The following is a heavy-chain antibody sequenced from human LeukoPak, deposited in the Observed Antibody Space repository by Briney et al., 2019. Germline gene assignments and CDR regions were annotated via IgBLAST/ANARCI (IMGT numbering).Heavy chain of an antibody. CDR2: IYYNGST. D-gene: IGHD3-10*01. Sequence: SQTLSLTCTVSGGSISSGGYYWSWIRQHPGKGLEWIGYIYYNGSTYYNPSLKSRVTISVDTSKNQFSLKLSSVTAADTAVYYCAREWRPGPFDYWGQGTLVTVSS. J-gene: IGHJ4*02. CDR3: AREWRPGPFDY. V-gene: IGHV4-31*03. CDR1: GGSISSGGYY.